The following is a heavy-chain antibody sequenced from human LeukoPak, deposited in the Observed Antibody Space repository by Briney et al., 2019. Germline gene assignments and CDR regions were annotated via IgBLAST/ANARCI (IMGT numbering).Heavy chain of an antibody. CDR2: IYPSGSA. CDR1: GCSISSYY. Sequence: SETLSLTCTVSGCSISSYYLTWIRQSPVQGLEWIGYIYPSGSAFYNPSRESRVTISLDTSENQFSLKLSSVTAADTAVYYCARRNHYFYYMDVWGKGTTVTVSS. CDR3: ARRNHYFYYMDV. V-gene: IGHV4-4*09. J-gene: IGHJ6*03.